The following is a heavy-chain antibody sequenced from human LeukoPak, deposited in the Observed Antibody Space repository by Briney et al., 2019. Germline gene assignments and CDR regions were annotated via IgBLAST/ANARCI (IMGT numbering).Heavy chain of an antibody. CDR3: ARDNGAIRAYYYHGMDV. J-gene: IGHJ6*02. V-gene: IGHV4-4*02. CDR2: IYHSGSI. Sequence: SETLSPTCAVSGGSISSRNWWSWVRQPPGKGLEWIGEIYHSGSINYNPSLKSRVTISVDKSKNQLSLRLTSVTAADTAVYYCARDNGAIRAYYYHGMDVWGQGTTVTVSS. D-gene: IGHD2-8*01. CDR1: GGSISSRNW.